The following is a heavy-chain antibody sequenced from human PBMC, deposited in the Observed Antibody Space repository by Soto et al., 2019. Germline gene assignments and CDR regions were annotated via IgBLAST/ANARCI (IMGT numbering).Heavy chain of an antibody. D-gene: IGHD1-1*01. CDR1: CGSISSGGFF. Sequence: SDTLSLTCTVSCGSISSGGFFWNWIRQYPGKGLEWIGYIYYTGGTDYNPSLKSRVTISRDTSKNHLSLIVRSVTAADTAMYYCARSTGTYFDYWGQGTQVTVSS. CDR3: ARSTGTYFDY. CDR2: IYYTGGT. V-gene: IGHV4-31*03. J-gene: IGHJ4*02.